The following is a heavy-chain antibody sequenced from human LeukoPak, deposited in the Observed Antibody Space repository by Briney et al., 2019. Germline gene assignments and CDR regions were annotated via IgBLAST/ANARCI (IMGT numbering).Heavy chain of an antibody. CDR1: GFTFSSYA. Sequence: PGRSLRLSCAASGFTFSSYAMHWVRQAPGKGPEWVAVISYDGSNKYYADSVKGRFTISRDNSKNALYLQMNSLRAEDTAVYYCARGNHDYGDYRSFDYWGQGTLVTVSS. V-gene: IGHV3-30-3*01. CDR3: ARGNHDYGDYRSFDY. CDR2: ISYDGSNK. J-gene: IGHJ4*02. D-gene: IGHD4-17*01.